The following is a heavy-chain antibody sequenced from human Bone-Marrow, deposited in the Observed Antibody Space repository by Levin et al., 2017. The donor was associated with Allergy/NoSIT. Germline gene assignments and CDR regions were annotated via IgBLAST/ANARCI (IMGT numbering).Heavy chain of an antibody. CDR3: AKGLNWGSPNTFDD. CDR1: GFTFDDFA. Sequence: GGSLRPSCAASGFTFDDFAMHWVRQVPGKGLEWVSGINWNRGIIGYADSVKDRFTISRDNARNSLFLQMNSLGPEDTALYYCAKGLNWGSPNTFDDWGQGTLVTVSS. CDR2: INWNRGII. D-gene: IGHD7-27*01. V-gene: IGHV3-9*01. J-gene: IGHJ4*02.